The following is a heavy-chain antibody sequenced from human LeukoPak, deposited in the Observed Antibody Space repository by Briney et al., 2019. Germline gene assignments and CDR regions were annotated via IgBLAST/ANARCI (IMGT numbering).Heavy chain of an antibody. D-gene: IGHD3-10*01. CDR2: ISSSGSTI. J-gene: IGHJ4*02. Sequence: PGGSLRLSCAASGFTFSSYEMNWVRQAPGKGLEWVSYISSSGSTIYYADSVKGRFTISRDNAKNSLYLQMNSLRAEDTAVYYCARATGVPHMVPCHYWGQGTLVTVSS. CDR3: ARATGVPHMVPCHY. CDR1: GFTFSSYE. V-gene: IGHV3-48*03.